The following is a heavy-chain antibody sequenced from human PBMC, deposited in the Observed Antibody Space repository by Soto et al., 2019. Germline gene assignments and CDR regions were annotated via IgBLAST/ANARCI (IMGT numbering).Heavy chain of an antibody. J-gene: IGHJ6*02. CDR2: ISAYNGNT. CDR1: GYTFTSYG. D-gene: IGHD6-13*01. Sequence: QVQLGQSGAEVKKPGASVKVSCKASGYTFTSYGISWVRQAPGQGLEWMGWISAYNGNTNYAQKLQARVTLTTGTSTSPDYMELSSLGSNDTAVYSCARDGIAAAGTRSRNIALWRQGTTVTFSS. CDR3: ARDGIAAAGTRSRNIAL. V-gene: IGHV1-18*01.